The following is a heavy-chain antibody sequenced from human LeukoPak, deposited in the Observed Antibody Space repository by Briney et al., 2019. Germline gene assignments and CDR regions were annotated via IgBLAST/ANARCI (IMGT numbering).Heavy chain of an antibody. CDR2: ISYDGSNK. D-gene: IGHD2-2*01. Sequence: GGSLRLSCAASGFTFSSYAMHWVRQAPGKGLEWVAVISYDGSNKYYADSVKGRFTISRDNSKNTLYLQMNSLRAEDTAAYYCARGIQCSSTSCYAGSTFDYWGQGTLVTVSS. CDR1: GFTFSSYA. V-gene: IGHV3-30-3*01. CDR3: ARGIQCSSTSCYAGSTFDY. J-gene: IGHJ4*02.